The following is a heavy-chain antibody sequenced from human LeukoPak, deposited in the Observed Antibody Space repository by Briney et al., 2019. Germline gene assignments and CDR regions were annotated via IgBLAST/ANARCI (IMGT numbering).Heavy chain of an antibody. D-gene: IGHD3-3*01. J-gene: IGHJ4*02. Sequence: SETLSLTCTVSGGSISSYYWSWIRQPPGKGLEWIWYIYYSGSTNYNPSLKSRVTISVDTSKNQFSLKLSSVTAADTAVYYCARNPRGRFLEWPSFDYWGQGTLVTVSS. CDR2: IYYSGST. CDR3: ARNPRGRFLEWPSFDY. CDR1: GGSISSYY. V-gene: IGHV4-59*08.